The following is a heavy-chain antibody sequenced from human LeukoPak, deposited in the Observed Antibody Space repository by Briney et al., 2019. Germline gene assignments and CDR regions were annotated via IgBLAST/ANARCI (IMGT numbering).Heavy chain of an antibody. D-gene: IGHD3-22*01. CDR3: ARASVSSGYSDY. CDR1: GGSISSGGYY. CDR2: IYYSGST. V-gene: IGHV4-31*03. Sequence: SETLSLTCTVSGGSISSGGYYWSWIRQHPGKGLEWIGYIYYSGSTYYNLSLKSRVTISVDTSKNQFSLKLSSVTAADTAVYYCARASVSSGYSDYWGQGTLVTVSS. J-gene: IGHJ4*02.